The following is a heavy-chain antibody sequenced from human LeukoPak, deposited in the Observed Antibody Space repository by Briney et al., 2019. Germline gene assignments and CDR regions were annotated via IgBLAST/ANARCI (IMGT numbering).Heavy chain of an antibody. CDR1: GFTFSSYG. D-gene: IGHD2-15*01. Sequence: GRSLRLSCAASGFTFSSYGMHWVRQAPGKGLEWVSAISGSGGSTYYADSVKGRFTISRDNSKNTLYLQMNSLRAEDTAVYYCAKDLAYCSGGSCYSDYFDYWGQGTLVTVSS. V-gene: IGHV3-23*01. CDR3: AKDLAYCSGGSCYSDYFDY. J-gene: IGHJ4*02. CDR2: ISGSGGST.